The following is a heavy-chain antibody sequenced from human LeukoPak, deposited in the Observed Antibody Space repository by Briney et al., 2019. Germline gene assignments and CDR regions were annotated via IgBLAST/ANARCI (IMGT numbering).Heavy chain of an antibody. V-gene: IGHV3-30*18. J-gene: IGHJ4*02. D-gene: IGHD3-22*01. CDR3: AKVYYDSSGHFDY. CDR1: GFTFSSYG. Sequence: PGGSLRLSCAASGFTFSSYGMHWVRQAPGKGLEWVAVISYDGSNKYYADSVKGRFTISRDNSKNTLYLQMNSLRAEDTAVYYCAKVYYDSSGHFDYWGQGTLVTVSS. CDR2: ISYDGSNK.